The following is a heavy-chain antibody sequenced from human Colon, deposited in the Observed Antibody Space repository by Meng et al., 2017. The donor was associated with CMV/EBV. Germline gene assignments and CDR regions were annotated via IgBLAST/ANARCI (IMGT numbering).Heavy chain of an antibody. J-gene: IGHJ4*02. CDR1: GGPFSRDA. CDR3: ARGRPIIAEHYDILTGYYFDY. CDR2: IIPIFNIA. D-gene: IGHD3-9*01. V-gene: IGHV1-69*10. Sequence: SVKVSCKASGGPFSRDAIGWVRQAPGQGLEWMGGIIPIFNIANHAERFQGRVTITADTSTSTAFMELSSLRSEDTAVYYCARGRPIIAEHYDILTGYYFDYWGQGTLVTVSS.